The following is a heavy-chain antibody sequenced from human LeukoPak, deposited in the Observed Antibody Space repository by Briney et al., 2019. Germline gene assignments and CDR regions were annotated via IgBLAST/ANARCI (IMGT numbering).Heavy chain of an antibody. D-gene: IGHD3-10*01. Sequence: SVKVSCKASGGTFSSYAISWVRQAPGQGLEWMGGIIPIFGTANYAQKFQGRVTITADESTSTAYMELSSVRSEDTAVYYCAREASYYYGSGSYYMFDYWGQGTLVTVSS. CDR2: IIPIFGTA. CDR3: AREASYYYGSGSYYMFDY. J-gene: IGHJ4*02. CDR1: GGTFSSYA. V-gene: IGHV1-69*13.